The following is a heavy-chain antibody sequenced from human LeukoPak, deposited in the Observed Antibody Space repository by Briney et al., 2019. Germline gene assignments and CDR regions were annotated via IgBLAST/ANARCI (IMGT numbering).Heavy chain of an antibody. J-gene: IGHJ4*02. D-gene: IGHD5-18*01. V-gene: IGHV4-59*11. CDR2: MYDSVRT. CDR1: GGSISRHY. Sequence: SETLSLTCTVPGGSISRHYWSWIRQPPGKGLEWIGYMYDSVRTKDNPSLKSRVTLSADTSKNQFSLRLSSVTAADTAVYYCATIKRGIIYGYFDFWGQGILVTVSS. CDR3: ATIKRGIIYGYFDF.